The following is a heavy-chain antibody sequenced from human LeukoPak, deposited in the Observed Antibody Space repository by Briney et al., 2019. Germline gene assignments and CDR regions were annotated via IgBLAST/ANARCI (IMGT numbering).Heavy chain of an antibody. CDR3: ARVGGQQLVLGYYYYGMDV. CDR2: ISANNGNT. Sequence: ASVKVSCKAFGHTFTSYGITWVRQAPGQGLEWMGWISANNGNTNYAQKLQGRVTMTTDTSTSTAYMELRNLRSDDTAIYYCARVGGQQLVLGYYYYGMDVWGQGTTVTVSS. D-gene: IGHD6-13*01. J-gene: IGHJ6*02. V-gene: IGHV1-18*01. CDR1: GHTFTSYG.